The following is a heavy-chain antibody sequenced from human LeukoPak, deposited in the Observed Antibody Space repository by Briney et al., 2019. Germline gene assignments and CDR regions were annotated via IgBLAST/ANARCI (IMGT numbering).Heavy chain of an antibody. J-gene: IGHJ4*02. CDR2: INPNSGGT. Sequence: ASVKVSCKASRYTFTGYYMHWVRQAPGQGLEWMGWINPNSGGTNYAQKFQGRVTMTRATSISTAYMELCRRRSDDTAVYCCARTSFLGCSSTSCSPPYPDYWGQGSLVTVSS. CDR1: RYTFTGYY. CDR3: ARTSFLGCSSTSCSPPYPDY. V-gene: IGHV1-2*02. D-gene: IGHD2-2*01.